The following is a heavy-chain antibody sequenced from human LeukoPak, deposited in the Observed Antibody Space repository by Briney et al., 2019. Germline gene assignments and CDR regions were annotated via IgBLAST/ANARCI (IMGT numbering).Heavy chain of an antibody. CDR2: IYYSGST. CDR3: ARPPYGATVPTYFDY. Sequence: PSETLSLTCTVSGGSISSGDYYWSWIRQPPGKGLEWIGYIYYSGSTYYNPSLKSRVTISVDTSKNQFSLKLSSVTAADTAVYYCARPPYGATVPTYFDYWGQGTQVTVSS. CDR1: GGSISSGDYY. J-gene: IGHJ4*02. D-gene: IGHD1-26*01. V-gene: IGHV4-30-4*01.